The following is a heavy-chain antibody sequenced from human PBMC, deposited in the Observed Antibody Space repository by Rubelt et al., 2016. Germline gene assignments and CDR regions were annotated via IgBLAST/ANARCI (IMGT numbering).Heavy chain of an antibody. D-gene: IGHD3-3*01. CDR2: INPNSGGT. V-gene: IGHV1-2*02. CDR1: GGTFSSYA. CDR3: ARAGTVWSGYDC. Sequence: QVQLVQSGAEVKKPGSSVKVSCKASGGTFSSYAISWVRQAPGQGLEWMGWINPNSGGTNYARKFQGRVTMTRDTSISTAYMELSRLRSDDTAVYYCARAGTVWSGYDCWGQGTLVTVSS. J-gene: IGHJ4*02.